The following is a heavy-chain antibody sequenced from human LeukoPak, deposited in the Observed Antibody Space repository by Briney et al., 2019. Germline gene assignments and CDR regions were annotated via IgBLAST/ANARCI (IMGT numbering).Heavy chain of an antibody. J-gene: IGHJ3*02. CDR1: GFTFSSYW. CDR2: IKQDGSEK. V-gene: IGHV3-7*01. D-gene: IGHD3-22*01. Sequence: PGGSLRLSCAASGFTFSSYWMSWVRQAPGKGLEWVANIKQDGSEKYYVDSVKGRFTISRDNAKNSLYLHVNSLRAEDTAVYYCARDVTYYYDIRRFFGDAFDIWGQGTMVTVSS. CDR3: ARDVTYYYDIRRFFGDAFDI.